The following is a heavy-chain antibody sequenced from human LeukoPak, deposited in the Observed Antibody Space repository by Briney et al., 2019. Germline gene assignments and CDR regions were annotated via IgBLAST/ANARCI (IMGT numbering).Heavy chain of an antibody. D-gene: IGHD3-22*01. CDR1: GFTFSSYS. CDR3: ARGPHYYDGSVDYGY. J-gene: IGHJ4*02. Sequence: SGGSLRLSCAASGFTFSSYSMTWVRQAPGKGLEWVSSISSSSSYIYYADSVKGRFTISRDNAKNTLYLQMNSLRAEDTAVYYCARGPHYYDGSVDYGYWGQGTLVTVSS. V-gene: IGHV3-21*01. CDR2: ISSSSSYI.